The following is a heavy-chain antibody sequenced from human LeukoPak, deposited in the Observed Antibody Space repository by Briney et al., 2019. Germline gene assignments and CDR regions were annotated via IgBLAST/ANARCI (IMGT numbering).Heavy chain of an antibody. D-gene: IGHD6-19*01. V-gene: IGHV5-10-1*01. J-gene: IGHJ1*01. CDR3: AGAGIAVAGNAEYFQH. Sequence: TGESLKVSCKGSGYSFTSYWISWVRQLPGKGLEWTGRIDPSDSYTNYSPSFQGHVTISADKSISTAYLQWSSLKASDTAMYYCAGAGIAVAGNAEYFQHWGQGTLVTVSS. CDR2: IDPSDSYT. CDR1: GYSFTSYW.